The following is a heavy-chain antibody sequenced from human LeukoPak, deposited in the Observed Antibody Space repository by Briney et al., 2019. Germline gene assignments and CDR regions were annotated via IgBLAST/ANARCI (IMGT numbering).Heavy chain of an antibody. CDR3: AGEGGGNPDYYFDY. V-gene: IGHV1-46*01. Sequence: ASVNVSCKASGYTFTSYYMHWVRQAPGHGLGWMGIINPSGGSTSYAQKFQGRVTMTRDTSTSTVYMELSSLRSEDTAVYYCAGEGGGNPDYYFDYWGQGTLVTVSS. CDR1: GYTFTSYY. D-gene: IGHD2-15*01. CDR2: INPSGGST. J-gene: IGHJ4*02.